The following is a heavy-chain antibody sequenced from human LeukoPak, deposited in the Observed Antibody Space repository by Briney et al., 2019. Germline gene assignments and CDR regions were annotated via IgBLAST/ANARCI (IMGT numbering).Heavy chain of an antibody. CDR3: ARDLWYSSGWYFGDDY. J-gene: IGHJ4*02. D-gene: IGHD6-19*01. Sequence: VASVKVSCKASGGTFSSYAISWVRQAPGQGLEWMGRIIPILGIANYAQKFQGRVTITADKSTSTAYMELSSLRSEDTAVYYCARDLWYSSGWYFGDDYWGQGTLVTVSS. CDR2: IIPILGIA. V-gene: IGHV1-69*04. CDR1: GGTFSSYA.